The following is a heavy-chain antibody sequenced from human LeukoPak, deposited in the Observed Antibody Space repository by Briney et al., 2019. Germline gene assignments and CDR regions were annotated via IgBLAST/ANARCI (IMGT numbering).Heavy chain of an antibody. J-gene: IGHJ4*02. CDR3: ARDAGFASSSDYFNY. CDR2: IIPIFGTA. Sequence: ASVKVSCKASGGTFSSYTISWVREAPGQGPEWMGGIIPIFGTANYAQKFQGRVTITADESTSTAYMELSSLRSEETAVYYCARDAGFASSSDYFNYWGQGALVTVSS. V-gene: IGHV1-69*01. D-gene: IGHD6-6*01. CDR1: GGTFSSYT.